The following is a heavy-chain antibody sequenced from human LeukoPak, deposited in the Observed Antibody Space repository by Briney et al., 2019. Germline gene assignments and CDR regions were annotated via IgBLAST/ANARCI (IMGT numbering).Heavy chain of an antibody. CDR2: IKSKTDGETT. J-gene: IGHJ4*02. V-gene: IGHV3-15*01. D-gene: IGHD6-13*01. CDR3: TTAAVY. CDR1: GFTFGDYA. Sequence: GGSLRLSCTASGFTFGDYAMSWVRQAPGKGLEWVGRIKSKTDGETTDYAAPVKGRFTISRDDSKHTLHLQMNSLKTEDTAVYYCTTAAVYWGQGTLVTVSS.